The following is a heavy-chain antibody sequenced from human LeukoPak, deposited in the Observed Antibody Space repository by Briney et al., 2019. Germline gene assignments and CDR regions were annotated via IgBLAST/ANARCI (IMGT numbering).Heavy chain of an antibody. J-gene: IGHJ4*02. Sequence: PSETLSLTSTVSGGSISSGSYYWSWIRQPAGKGLEWIGRIYTSGSTNYNPSLKSQVTISVDTSKNQFSLKLSSVTAADTAVYYCARFRLGLSDYWGQGTLVTVSS. CDR3: ARFRLGLSDY. CDR2: IYTSGST. D-gene: IGHD2/OR15-2a*01. CDR1: GGSISSGSYY. V-gene: IGHV4-61*02.